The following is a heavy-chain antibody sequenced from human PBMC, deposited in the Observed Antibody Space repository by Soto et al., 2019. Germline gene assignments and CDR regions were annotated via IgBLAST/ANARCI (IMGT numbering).Heavy chain of an antibody. D-gene: IGHD3-22*01. CDR3: VKDTYYYDSSGYYIFDY. J-gene: IGHJ4*02. CDR2: ISYDGSNK. CDR1: GLTFSRYG. V-gene: IGHV3-30*18. Sequence: QEQLVESGGGVVQPGRSLRLSCAASGLTFSRYGMHWVRQAPGKGLEWAAHISYDGSNKHYAESVKGRFTISRDSSKNTLYLQMNGLRAEDTAVYYCVKDTYYYDSSGYYIFDYWGQGTLVAVSS.